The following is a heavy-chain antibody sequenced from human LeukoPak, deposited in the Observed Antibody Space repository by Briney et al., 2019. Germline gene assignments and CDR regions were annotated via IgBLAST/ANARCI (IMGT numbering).Heavy chain of an antibody. CDR3: ASGYYYDSSGYPTQFDY. V-gene: IGHV3-13*01. J-gene: IGHJ4*02. CDR1: GFTFSSYD. D-gene: IGHD3-22*01. CDR2: IGTAGDT. Sequence: GGSLRLSCAASGFTFSSYDMHWVRQATGKGLEWVSAIGTAGDTYYPGSVKGRFTISRENAKNSLYLQMNSLRAGDTAVYYCASGYYYDSSGYPTQFDYWGQGTLVTVSS.